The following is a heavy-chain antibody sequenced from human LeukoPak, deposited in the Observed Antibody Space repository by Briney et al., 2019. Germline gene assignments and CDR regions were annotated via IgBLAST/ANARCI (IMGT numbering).Heavy chain of an antibody. CDR3: AKDRVGSFQNDAFNI. J-gene: IGHJ3*02. V-gene: IGHV3-30*18. D-gene: IGHD1-26*01. CDR1: GFTFSSYG. CDR2: ISYDGSNK. Sequence: GGSLRLSCAASGFTFSSYGLHWVRQAPGKGLEWVAVISYDGSNKYYADSVRGRFTISRDNSKSTLYLLMNSLGAEDTAVYYCAKDRVGSFQNDAFNIWGQGTMVTVSS.